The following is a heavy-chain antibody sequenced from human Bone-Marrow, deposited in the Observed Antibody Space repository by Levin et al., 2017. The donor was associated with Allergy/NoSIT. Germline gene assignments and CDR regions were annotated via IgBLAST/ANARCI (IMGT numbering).Heavy chain of an antibody. Sequence: LSLTCAASGFTFSGSWMHWVRQAPGKGLVWVSRINNDGSSTSYADSVKGRFTISRDNAKNMLYLQMNSLRGEDTAVYYCTRGGGTADYWGQGTLVTVSS. J-gene: IGHJ4*02. V-gene: IGHV3-74*01. CDR2: INNDGSST. CDR3: TRGGGTADY. CDR1: GFTFSGSW. D-gene: IGHD3-10*01.